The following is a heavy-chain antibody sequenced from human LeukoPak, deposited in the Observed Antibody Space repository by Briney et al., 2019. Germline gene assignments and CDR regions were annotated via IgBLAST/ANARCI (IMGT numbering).Heavy chain of an antibody. CDR2: ISYDGSNK. D-gene: IGHD6-19*01. V-gene: IGHV3-30-3*01. CDR3: AASGGSSGWELDY. Sequence: GGSLRLSCAASGLTFSSYAMHWVRQAPGKGLEWVAVISYDGSNKYYADSVKGRFTISRDNSKNTLYPQMNSLRAEDTAVYYCAASGGSSGWELDYWGQGTLVTVSS. CDR1: GLTFSSYA. J-gene: IGHJ4*02.